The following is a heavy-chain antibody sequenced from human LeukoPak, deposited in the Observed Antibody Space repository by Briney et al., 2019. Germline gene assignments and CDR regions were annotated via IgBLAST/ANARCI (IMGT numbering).Heavy chain of an antibody. CDR3: ARSLVRGVIDY. D-gene: IGHD3-10*01. CDR2: IYYSGST. CDR1: GVSISSSSYY. V-gene: IGHV4-39*01. J-gene: IGHJ4*02. Sequence: SETLSLTCTVSGVSISSSSYYWGWIRQPPGKGLEWIGSIYYSGSTYYNPSLKSRVTISVDTSKNQFSLKPSSVTAADTAVYYCARSLVRGVIDYWGQGTLVAVSS.